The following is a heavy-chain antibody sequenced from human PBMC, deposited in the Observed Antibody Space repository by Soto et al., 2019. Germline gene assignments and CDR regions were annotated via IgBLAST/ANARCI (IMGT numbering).Heavy chain of an antibody. J-gene: IGHJ4*02. CDR3: AKELTMIVVVISKEVNDY. V-gene: IGHV3-23*01. Sequence: GSLRLSCAASGFTFSSYAMSWVRQAPGKGLEWVSAISGSGGSTYYADSVKGRFTISRDNSKNTLYLQMNSLRAEDTAVYYCAKELTMIVVVISKEVNDYWGQGTLVTVSS. CDR2: ISGSGGST. CDR1: GFTFSSYA. D-gene: IGHD3-22*01.